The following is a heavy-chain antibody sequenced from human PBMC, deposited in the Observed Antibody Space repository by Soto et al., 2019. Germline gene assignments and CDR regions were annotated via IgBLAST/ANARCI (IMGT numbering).Heavy chain of an antibody. CDR1: GGSFSGYY. CDR3: ARGRGGVEVPAAMGGWFDP. J-gene: IGHJ5*02. V-gene: IGHV4-34*01. CDR2: INHSGST. Sequence: QVQLQQWGAGLLKPSETLSLTCAVYGGSFSGYYWSWIRQPPGKGLEWIGEINHSGSTNYNPSLKSRVTISVDTSKNQFSLKLSSVTAADTAVYDCARGRGGVEVPAAMGGWFDPGGKGTLVTVAS. D-gene: IGHD2-2*01.